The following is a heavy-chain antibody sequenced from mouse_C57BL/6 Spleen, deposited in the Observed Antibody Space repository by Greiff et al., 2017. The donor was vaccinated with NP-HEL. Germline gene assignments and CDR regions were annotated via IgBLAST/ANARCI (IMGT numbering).Heavy chain of an antibody. J-gene: IGHJ2*01. CDR3: ARRGLRRLYYFDY. V-gene: IGHV1-26*01. Sequence: VQLQQSGPELVKPGASVKISCKASGYTFTDYYMNWVKQSHGKSLEWIGDINPNNGGTSYNQKFKGKATLTVDKSSSTAYMELRSLTSEDSAVYYCARRGLRRLYYFDYWGQGTTLTVSS. D-gene: IGHD2-4*01. CDR2: INPNNGGT. CDR1: GYTFTDYY.